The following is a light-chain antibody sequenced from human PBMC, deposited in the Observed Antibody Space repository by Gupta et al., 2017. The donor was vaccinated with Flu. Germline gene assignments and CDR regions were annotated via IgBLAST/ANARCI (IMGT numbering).Light chain of an antibody. J-gene: IGLJ2*01. CDR3: SSYTSGTRAVA. CDR2: DVS. CDR1: TSDVGDYNS. Sequence: SALPHPAHVSGSPGQSITISCTGTTSDVGDYNSVSRYQQRPGTAPKLMIYDVSNRPSGIADRFSGSKSGNTASLTISGLQAEDEADYYCSSYTSGTRAVAFGGGTKLTVL. V-gene: IGLV2-14*01.